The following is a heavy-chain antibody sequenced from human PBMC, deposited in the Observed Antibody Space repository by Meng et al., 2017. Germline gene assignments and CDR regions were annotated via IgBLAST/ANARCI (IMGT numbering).Heavy chain of an antibody. CDR3: AKERLGELSPLYY. D-gene: IGHD3-16*02. V-gene: IGHV3-49*03. J-gene: IGHJ4*02. CDR2: IRSKPYGGTP. CDR1: GFTFGDFA. Sequence: GESLKISCTASGFTFGDFAMSWFRQAPGKGLEWVGFIRSKPYGGTPEYAASVKGRFTISRDDSENIAYLQMNSLRAEDTAVYYCAKERLGELSPLYYWGQGTLVTVSS.